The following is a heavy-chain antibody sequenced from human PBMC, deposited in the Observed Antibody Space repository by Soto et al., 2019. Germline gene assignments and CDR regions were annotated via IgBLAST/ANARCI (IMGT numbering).Heavy chain of an antibody. D-gene: IGHD3-3*02. J-gene: IGHJ4*02. Sequence: EVQLVESGGGLVQPGGSLRLSCAASGFAFSHYEMNWVRQAPGKRLEWVSYISLSGSTIYYADSVKGRFTISRDDAKNALYLQMNSLRADDTAVYYCARESFSASPNFFDYWGQGTLVTVSS. CDR3: ARESFSASPNFFDY. V-gene: IGHV3-48*03. CDR2: ISLSGSTI. CDR1: GFAFSHYE.